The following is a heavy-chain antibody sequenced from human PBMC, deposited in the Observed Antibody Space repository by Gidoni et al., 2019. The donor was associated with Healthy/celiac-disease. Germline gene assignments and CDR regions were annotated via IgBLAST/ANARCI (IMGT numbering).Heavy chain of an antibody. Sequence: EVQLVESGGGLVKPGGALRLSCAASGFTFSNAWMNWVRQAPGKGLEWVCRIKSKTDVGTTDYAAPLKGRFTISRDDTQNPLYLQMNSLKTEDTAVYYCTTVSSYYYDSSASYYWGQGTLVTVSS. CDR3: TTVSSYYYDSSASYY. CDR2: IKSKTDVGTT. D-gene: IGHD3-22*01. J-gene: IGHJ4*02. V-gene: IGHV3-15*07. CDR1: GFTFSNAW.